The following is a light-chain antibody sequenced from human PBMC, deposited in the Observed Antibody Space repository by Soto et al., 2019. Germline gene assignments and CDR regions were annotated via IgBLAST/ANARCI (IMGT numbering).Light chain of an antibody. CDR3: SSYTSSNNYV. V-gene: IGLV2-18*02. CDR1: SSDVGSYNR. CDR2: EVS. J-gene: IGLJ1*01. Sequence: QSALTQPPSVSGSPGQSVTISCTGTSSDVGSYNRVSWYQQPLGTAPKLMIYEVSNRPSGVPDRFSGSKSGNTASLTISGLQAEDEADYYCSSYTSSNNYVFGTGTKVTV.